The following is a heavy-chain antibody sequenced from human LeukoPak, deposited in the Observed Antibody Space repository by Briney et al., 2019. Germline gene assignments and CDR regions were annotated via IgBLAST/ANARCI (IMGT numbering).Heavy chain of an antibody. D-gene: IGHD3-22*01. J-gene: IGHJ4*02. CDR2: IYYSGST. CDR3: ARDLQFWDRRITMIVGNHPSSYYFDY. Sequence: PSETLSLTCTVSGGSISSSSYYWGWIRQPPGKGLEWIGSIYYSGSTYYNPSLKSRVTISVDTSKNQFSLKLSSVTAADTAVYYCARDLQFWDRRITMIVGNHPSSYYFDYWGQGTLVTVSS. CDR1: GGSISSSSYY. V-gene: IGHV4-39*02.